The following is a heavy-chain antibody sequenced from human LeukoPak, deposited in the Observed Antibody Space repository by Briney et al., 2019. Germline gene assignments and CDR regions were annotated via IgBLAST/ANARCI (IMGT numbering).Heavy chain of an antibody. CDR3: ARGTVSRPHYYYGMDV. Sequence: GGSLRLSCGASGFIFSNYVIHRVRQAPGKGLEWVAVISYDGSSKYYADSVKGRFTISRDNSKNTLYLQMNSLRPEDMTVYYCARGTVSRPHYYYGMDVWGQGTTVTVSS. CDR1: GFIFSNYV. V-gene: IGHV3-30-3*01. D-gene: IGHD4-17*01. J-gene: IGHJ6*02. CDR2: ISYDGSSK.